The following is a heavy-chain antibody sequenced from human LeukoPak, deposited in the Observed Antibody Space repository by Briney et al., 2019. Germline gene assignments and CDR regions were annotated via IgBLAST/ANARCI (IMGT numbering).Heavy chain of an antibody. D-gene: IGHD3-16*02. CDR2: IYYSGST. V-gene: IGHV4-39*07. J-gene: IGHJ4*02. Sequence: PSETLSLTCTVSGGSISSSRYYWGLIRQPPGKGLEWIGSIYYSGSTYYNPSLKSRVTISVDTSKNQFSLKLSSVTAADTAVYYCARVVSYDYVWGSYRYTLVGVHFDYWGQGTLVTVSS. CDR3: ARVVSYDYVWGSYRYTLVGVHFDY. CDR1: GGSISSSRYY.